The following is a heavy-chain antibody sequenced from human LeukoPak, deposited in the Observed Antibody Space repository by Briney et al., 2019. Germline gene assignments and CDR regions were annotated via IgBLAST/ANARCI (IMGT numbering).Heavy chain of an antibody. V-gene: IGHV3-21*01. J-gene: IGHJ4*02. Sequence: GGSLRLSCAASGFTFSSYSMNWVRQALGKGLEWVSSISSSSSYIYYADSVKGRFTVSRDNAKNSVYLQMNSLRAEDTAVYFCARYGSGSNYRDPFDSWGQGTLVTVSS. CDR1: GFTFSSYS. D-gene: IGHD3-10*01. CDR2: ISSSSSYI. CDR3: ARYGSGSNYRDPFDS.